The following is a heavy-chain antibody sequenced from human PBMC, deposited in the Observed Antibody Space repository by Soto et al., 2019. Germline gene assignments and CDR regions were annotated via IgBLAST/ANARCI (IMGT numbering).Heavy chain of an antibody. CDR3: SKVMTMRVVEDPVDL. Sequence: GGSLRLSCAASGFTFSSYAMSWVRQAPGKGLEWVSAISGSGGSTYYADSVKGRFTISRDNSKNTLYLQMNSLRAEDTAVYYCSKVMTMRVVEDPVDLCAQGTLVTVSS. CDR2: ISGSGGST. V-gene: IGHV3-23*01. CDR1: GFTFSSYA. J-gene: IGHJ3*01. D-gene: IGHD2-15*01.